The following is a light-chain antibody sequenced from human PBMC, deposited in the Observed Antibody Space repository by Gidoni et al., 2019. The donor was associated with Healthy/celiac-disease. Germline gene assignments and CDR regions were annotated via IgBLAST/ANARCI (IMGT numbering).Light chain of an antibody. CDR1: QSVLYSSNNKNY. Sequence: DIVMTQSPDSLAVSLGERATINCKSSQSVLYSSNNKNYLAWYQQKPGQPPKLLIYWASTRESGVPDRFSGSGSGTDFTLTIFSLQAEDVAVYYCQQYYSTPLTFXGXPKVEIK. CDR3: QQYYSTPLT. J-gene: IGKJ4*01. CDR2: WAS. V-gene: IGKV4-1*01.